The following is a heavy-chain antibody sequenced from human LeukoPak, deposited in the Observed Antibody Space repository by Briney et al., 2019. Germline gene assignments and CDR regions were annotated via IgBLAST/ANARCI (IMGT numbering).Heavy chain of an antibody. V-gene: IGHV4-38-2*02. Sequence: SETLSLTCTVSGYSISSGYHWGWIRQSPGKGLEWIGSIYHSGSTYYNPSLKSRVTISVDTSKNQFSLKLSSVTAADTAVYYCVRDGSGGYSYGYSFDYWGQGTLVTVSS. CDR2: IYHSGST. CDR1: GYSISSGYH. CDR3: VRDGSGGYSYGYSFDY. J-gene: IGHJ4*02. D-gene: IGHD5-18*01.